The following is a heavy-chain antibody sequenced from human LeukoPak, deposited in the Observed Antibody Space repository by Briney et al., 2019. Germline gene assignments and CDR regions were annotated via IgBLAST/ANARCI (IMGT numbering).Heavy chain of an antibody. CDR3: AREGRIMITFGGSPARL. V-gene: IGHV3-7*03. D-gene: IGHD3-16*01. J-gene: IGHJ4*02. CDR2: IKQDGSEK. CDR1: GFTFSSYW. Sequence: TGGSLRLSCAASGFTFSSYWMSWVRQAPGKGLEWVANIKQDGSEKYYVDSVKGRFTISRENAKNSLYLQINSLRAEDTAVYYCAREGRIMITFGGSPARLWGQGTLVTVSS.